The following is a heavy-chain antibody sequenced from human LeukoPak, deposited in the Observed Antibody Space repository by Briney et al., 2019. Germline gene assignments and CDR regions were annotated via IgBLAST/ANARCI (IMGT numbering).Heavy chain of an antibody. V-gene: IGHV3-23*01. CDR2: ISDSGGST. CDR1: GFTFSSYA. D-gene: IGHD3-22*01. Sequence: PGGSLRLSCAASGFTFSSYAMSWVRQAPGKGLEWVSAISDSGGSTYYADSVKGRFTISRDNSKNTLYLQMNSLRAEDTAVYYCACITMIVVDSSFDYWGQGTLVTVSS. CDR3: ACITMIVVDSSFDY. J-gene: IGHJ4*02.